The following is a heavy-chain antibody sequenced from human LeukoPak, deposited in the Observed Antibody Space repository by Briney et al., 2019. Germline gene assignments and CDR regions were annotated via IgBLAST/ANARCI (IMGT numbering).Heavy chain of an antibody. CDR1: GGSISSHY. CDR2: IYTSGST. V-gene: IGHV4-4*07. D-gene: IGHD3-22*01. Sequence: SETLSLTCTVSGGSISSHYWSWIRQPAGKGLEWIGRIYTSGSTNYNPSLKSRVTMSVDTSKNQFSLKLTSVTAADTAVYYCARLVVITTFDWFDPWGQGTLVTVSS. CDR3: ARLVVITTFDWFDP. J-gene: IGHJ5*02.